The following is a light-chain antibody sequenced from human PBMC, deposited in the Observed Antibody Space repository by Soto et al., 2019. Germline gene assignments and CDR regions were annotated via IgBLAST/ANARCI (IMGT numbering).Light chain of an antibody. CDR1: EEINSR. CDR2: AAF. V-gene: IGKV1-12*01. J-gene: IGKJ5*01. Sequence: DIQMTQSPSSLSASVGDRVTISCRASEEINSRLAWYQQKPGNAPKLLIYAAFTLQSGVPSRFSGYGSGTDFTLSISSLQPEDFATYYCQQADSFPITFGQGTRLEIK. CDR3: QQADSFPIT.